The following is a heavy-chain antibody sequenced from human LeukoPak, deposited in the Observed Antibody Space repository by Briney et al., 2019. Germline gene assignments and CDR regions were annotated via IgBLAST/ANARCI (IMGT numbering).Heavy chain of an antibody. V-gene: IGHV5-51*01. Sequence: GESLKISCQGSGYSFTSYWIAWVREMPGRGLEWMGIIYPGNSDTRYSPSFQGQVTISADKSITTAYLQWSSLKASDTAVYYCARQDGSGIYYFDYWGQGTLVTVSS. CDR3: ARQDGSGIYYFDY. CDR2: IYPGNSDT. D-gene: IGHD3-10*01. CDR1: GYSFTSYW. J-gene: IGHJ4*02.